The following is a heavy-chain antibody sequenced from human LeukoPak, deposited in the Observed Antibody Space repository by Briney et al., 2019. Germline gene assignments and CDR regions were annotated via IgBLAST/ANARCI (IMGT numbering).Heavy chain of an antibody. Sequence: ASVKVSCKASGYTFTSYGISWVRQAPGQGLEWMGWISAYNGNTNYAQKLQGRVTMTTDTSTSTACMELRSLRSDDTAVYYCARDILRYCSSTSCYNFDYWGQGTLVTVSS. CDR3: ARDILRYCSSTSCYNFDY. V-gene: IGHV1-18*01. J-gene: IGHJ4*02. CDR2: ISAYNGNT. CDR1: GYTFTSYG. D-gene: IGHD2-2*02.